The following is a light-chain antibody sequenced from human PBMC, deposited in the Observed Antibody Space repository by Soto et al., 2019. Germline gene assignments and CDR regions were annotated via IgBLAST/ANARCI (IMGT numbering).Light chain of an antibody. CDR2: GAN. CDR3: QQYGSSPKT. V-gene: IGKV3-20*01. Sequence: EIVLTQSPDTVSLSPGESATLSCRASQSVTSSYLAWYQQRPGQAPRLLIYGANSRATGTPDRFSGSGSGTDFTLIISRLEPEDFAVYYCQQYGSSPKTFGQGTKVDIK. CDR1: QSVTSSY. J-gene: IGKJ1*01.